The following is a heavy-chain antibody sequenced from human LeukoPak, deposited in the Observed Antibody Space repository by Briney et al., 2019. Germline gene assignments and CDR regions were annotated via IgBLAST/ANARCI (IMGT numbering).Heavy chain of an antibody. CDR2: IKSKSDGGTT. CDR1: GFTFNYAW. V-gene: IGHV3-15*01. J-gene: IGHJ4*02. CDR3: TTDRPRYYYDSSVYYFGY. D-gene: IGHD3-22*01. Sequence: GESLRLSCVVSGFTFNYAWMSWVRQAPGKGQEWLGRIKSKSDGGTTDYAAPVKGRFTISRDDSKNTLYLQMNSLTTEDTAVYYCTTDRPRYYYDSSVYYFGYWGQGTLVAVSS.